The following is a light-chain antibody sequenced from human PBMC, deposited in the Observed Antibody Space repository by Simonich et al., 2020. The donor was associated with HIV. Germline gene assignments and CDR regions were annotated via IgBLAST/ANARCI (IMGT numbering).Light chain of an antibody. Sequence: LQMTQSSSSLSVSVVTIVTITCRASKSISNYLNWYQQKPGKSPKLMIYAASSLQSGVPSRFSGSGSVTDFTLTISSLQPEDFATYYCQQSYSTPVTFGQGTKLEIK. CDR3: QQSYSTPVT. V-gene: IGKV1-39*01. CDR2: AAS. J-gene: IGKJ2*01. CDR1: KSISNY.